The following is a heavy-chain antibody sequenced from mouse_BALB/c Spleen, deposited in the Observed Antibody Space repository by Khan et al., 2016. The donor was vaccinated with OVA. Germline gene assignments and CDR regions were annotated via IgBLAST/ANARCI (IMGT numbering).Heavy chain of an antibody. J-gene: IGHJ2*01. CDR3: TRGNYYGYYFDY. D-gene: IGHD1-1*01. Sequence: VQLKESGPGLVKPSQSLSLTCTVTGYSITSGYAWNWIRQFPGNKLEWMGYISYCGGTSYNPSLKSRISITRDTSKNQFFLQLNSVTTEDTATYYFTRGNYYGYYFDYWGQGTPLTVSS. V-gene: IGHV3-2*02. CDR2: ISYCGGT. CDR1: GYSITSGYA.